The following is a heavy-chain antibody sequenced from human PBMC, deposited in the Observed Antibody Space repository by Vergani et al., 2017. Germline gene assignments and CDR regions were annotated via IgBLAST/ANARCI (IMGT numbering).Heavy chain of an antibody. J-gene: IGHJ2*01. Sequence: EVQLLESGGGLVQPGGSLRLSCAASGFTFSSYTMHWVRQAPGKGLEWVSLISWDGGSTYYADSVKGRFTISRDNSKNSLYLQMNSLRTEDTALYYCAKGTPANYWYFDLWGRGTLVTVSS. CDR3: AKGTPANYWYFDL. V-gene: IGHV3-43*01. CDR2: ISWDGGST. CDR1: GFTFSSYT.